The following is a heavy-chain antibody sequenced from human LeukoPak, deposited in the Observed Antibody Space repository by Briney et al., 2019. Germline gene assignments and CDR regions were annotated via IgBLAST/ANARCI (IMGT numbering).Heavy chain of an antibody. V-gene: IGHV4-34*01. CDR1: GGSFSGYY. J-gene: IGHJ2*01. D-gene: IGHD2-2*01. CDR2: INHSGST. Sequence: SETLSLTCAVYGGSFSGYYWSWIRQPPGKGLEWIGEINHSGSTNYNPSLKSRVTISVDTSKNQFSLKLSSVTAADTAVYYCARDALYCSSSSCYRYWYFDLWGRGTLVTVSS. CDR3: ARDALYCSSSSCYRYWYFDL.